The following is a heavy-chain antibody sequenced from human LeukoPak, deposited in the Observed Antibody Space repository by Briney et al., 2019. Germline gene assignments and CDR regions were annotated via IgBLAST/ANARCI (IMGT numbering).Heavy chain of an antibody. CDR2: IKKDGSEK. Sequence: PGGSLRLSCAAFGFTFSNYWMNWVRQAPGKGLEWVAIIKKDGSEKIYVDSVRGRFTISRDNAKNTLYLQMNSLRAEDTAVYYCAAGAGWLIDYWGQGTLVTVSS. CDR1: GFTFSNYW. D-gene: IGHD6-19*01. CDR3: AAGAGWLIDY. V-gene: IGHV3-7*01. J-gene: IGHJ4*02.